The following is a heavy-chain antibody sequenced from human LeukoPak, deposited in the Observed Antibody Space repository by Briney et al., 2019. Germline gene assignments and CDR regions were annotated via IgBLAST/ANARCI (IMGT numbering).Heavy chain of an antibody. CDR1: GFTFSSYA. Sequence: GGSLRLSCAASGFTFSSYAMSWVRQAPGKGLEWVSSITSSGAATCYADSVKGRFTISRDNSDNTLNLQMTSLRAENTAISYCAKDRPNYYGSNGHYYKLNGDCWGQGTLVTVSS. CDR3: AKDRPNYYGSNGHYYKLNGDC. V-gene: IGHV3-23*01. J-gene: IGHJ4*02. CDR2: ITSSGAAT. D-gene: IGHD3-22*01.